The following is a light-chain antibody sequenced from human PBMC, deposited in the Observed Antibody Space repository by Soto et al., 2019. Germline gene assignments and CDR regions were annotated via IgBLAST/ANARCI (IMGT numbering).Light chain of an antibody. CDR3: QQYGSSIT. CDR2: GAS. CDR1: QSVSSSY. Sequence: EMVLTQSPGTLSLSPGERATLSCRASQSVSSSYLAWYQQKPGQAPGLLIYGASSRATGIPDRFSGSGSGTDFPLASSRREHEDFSVYYCQQYGSSITFGQGTRLEIK. V-gene: IGKV3-20*01. J-gene: IGKJ5*01.